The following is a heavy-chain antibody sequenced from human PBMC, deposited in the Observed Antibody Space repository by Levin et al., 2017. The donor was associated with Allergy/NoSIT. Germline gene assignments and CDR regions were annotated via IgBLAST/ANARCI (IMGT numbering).Heavy chain of an antibody. CDR2: IRSKTYGGTT. J-gene: IGHJ4*02. Sequence: GESLKISCTTSGFTFGDYAMSWVRQAPGKGLEWVSFIRSKTYGGTTEYAASVKGRFIISRDDSKSIAYLQMNSLRTEDTAVYYCTTMGGSYSYDPPPPDAYFGYWGQGTLVTVSS. CDR1: GFTFGDYA. CDR3: TTMGGSYSYDPPPPDAYFGY. D-gene: IGHD3-22*01. V-gene: IGHV3-49*04.